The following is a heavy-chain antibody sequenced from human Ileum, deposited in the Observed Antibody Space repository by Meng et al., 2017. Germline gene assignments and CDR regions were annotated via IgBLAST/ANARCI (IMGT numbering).Heavy chain of an antibody. CDR1: GGSLSGYF. J-gene: IGHJ4*02. CDR3: AREKQQLQFDS. V-gene: IGHV4-4*07. CDR2: LYTSGIS. D-gene: IGHD1-1*01. Sequence: QAQVKGEGRGLVKDSEILYRTCTVSGGSLSGYFRSWILQPAGKGLEWSGRLYTSGISNYDHSLKSRVNMTVDTSKSQFSLNLTTMTSADTAIYYCAREKQQLQFDSWGQGTLVTVSS.